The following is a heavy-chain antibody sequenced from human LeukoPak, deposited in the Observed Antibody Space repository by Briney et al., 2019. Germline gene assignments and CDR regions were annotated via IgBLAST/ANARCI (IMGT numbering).Heavy chain of an antibody. CDR2: IYTSGST. CDR1: GGSISSYY. V-gene: IGHV4-4*07. CDR3: ARHVICGGGNCYGAALDY. D-gene: IGHD2-15*01. J-gene: IGHJ4*02. Sequence: SETLSLTCTVSGGSISSYYWSWIRQPAGKGLEWIGRIYTSGSTNYNPSLKSRVTMSVDTSKNQFSLKLSSVTAADTAVYYCARHVICGGGNCYGAALDYWGQGTLVTVSS.